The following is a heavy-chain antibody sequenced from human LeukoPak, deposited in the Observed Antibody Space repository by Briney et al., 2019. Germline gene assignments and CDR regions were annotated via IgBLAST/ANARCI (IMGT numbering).Heavy chain of an antibody. J-gene: IGHJ4*02. D-gene: IGHD6-13*01. CDR3: ARDVEGISAGGTIDYFDY. V-gene: IGHV1-18*01. CDR2: ISAENGDT. CDR1: GYIFRNYG. Sequence: ASVKVSCKASGYIFRNYGISWVRQAPGQGLEWMGWISAENGDTSYAQKFQGRVTMTTDTSTSTAYMEVRSLRSDDTAVYYCARDVEGISAGGTIDYFDYWGQGTLLTVSS.